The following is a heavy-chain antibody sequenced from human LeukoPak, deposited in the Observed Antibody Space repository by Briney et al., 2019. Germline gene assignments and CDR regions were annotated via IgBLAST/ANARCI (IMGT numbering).Heavy chain of an antibody. J-gene: IGHJ4*02. CDR2: ISYDGSNK. Sequence: GGSLRLSCAASGFTFSSYGMHWVRQAPGKGLEWVAVISYDGSNKYYADSVKGRFTISRDNSKNTLYLQMNSLRAEDTAVYYCAKALTIAAAGTIDYWGQGTLVTVSS. D-gene: IGHD6-13*01. V-gene: IGHV3-30*18. CDR3: AKALTIAAAGTIDY. CDR1: GFTFSSYG.